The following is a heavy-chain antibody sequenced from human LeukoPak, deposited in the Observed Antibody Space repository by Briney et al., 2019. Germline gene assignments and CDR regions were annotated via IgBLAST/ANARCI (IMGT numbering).Heavy chain of an antibody. J-gene: IGHJ3*02. Sequence: SETLSLTCTVSGGSISSYYWSWIRQPPGKGLEWIGYIYYSGSTNYNPSLKSRVTISVDTSKNQFSLKLSSVTAADTAVYYCARAPWNDGHDAFDIWGQGTMVTVSS. CDR3: ARAPWNDGHDAFDI. D-gene: IGHD1-1*01. CDR1: GGSISSYY. V-gene: IGHV4-59*01. CDR2: IYYSGST.